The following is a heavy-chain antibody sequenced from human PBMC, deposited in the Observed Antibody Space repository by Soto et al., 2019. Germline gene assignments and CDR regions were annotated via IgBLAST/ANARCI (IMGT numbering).Heavy chain of an antibody. CDR3: ARGATYQLLIDY. CDR2: INPNSGGT. Sequence: ASVKVSCKASGYTFTGYYMHWVRQAPGQGLEWMGWINPNSGGTNYAQKFQGWVTMTRDTSISTAYMELSRLRSGDTAVYYCARGATYQLLIDYWGQGTLVTVSS. J-gene: IGHJ4*02. D-gene: IGHD2-2*01. CDR1: GYTFTGYY. V-gene: IGHV1-2*04.